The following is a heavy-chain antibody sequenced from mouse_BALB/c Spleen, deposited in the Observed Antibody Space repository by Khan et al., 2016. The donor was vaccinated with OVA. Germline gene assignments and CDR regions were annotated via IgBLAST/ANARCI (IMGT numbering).Heavy chain of an antibody. CDR1: GFSLSSYN. V-gene: IGHV2-6-4*01. Sequence: QVQLKQSGPGLVAPSQSLSITCTVSGFSLSSYNIHWVRQPPGKGLEWLGMIWGGGGTDYYSTLKSRLSISKDNSKSQVVLKMNSLQTGDTAMYYCARAYYRYDDYYSMDYWGQGTSVTVSS. D-gene: IGHD2-14*01. CDR2: IWGGGGT. J-gene: IGHJ4*01. CDR3: ARAYYRYDDYYSMDY.